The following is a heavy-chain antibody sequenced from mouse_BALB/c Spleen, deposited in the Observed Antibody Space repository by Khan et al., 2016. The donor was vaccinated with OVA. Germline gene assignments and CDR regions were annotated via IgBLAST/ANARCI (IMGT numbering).Heavy chain of an antibody. V-gene: IGHV3-2*02. J-gene: IGHJ4*01. Sequence: EVQLVESGPGLVKPSQSLSLTCTVTGYSITSDYAWNWIRQLPGNKLEWMGYISYSGSTNYNPALKSRIFITRDTSKNQFFLQLNSVTTEDTATYYCARDGSRYNYAMDYWGQGTSVTVSS. CDR2: ISYSGST. CDR3: ARDGSRYNYAMDY. D-gene: IGHD2-3*01. CDR1: GYSITSDYA.